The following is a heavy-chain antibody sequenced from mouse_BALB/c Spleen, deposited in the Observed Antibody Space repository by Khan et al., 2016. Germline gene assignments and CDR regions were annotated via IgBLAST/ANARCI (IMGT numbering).Heavy chain of an antibody. CDR1: GFDFSRYW. V-gene: IGHV4-1*02. Sequence: EVQLQESGGGLVQPGGSLKLSCAASGFDFSRYWMSWVRQAPGKGLEWIGEINPDSSTINYTPSLKDKFIISRDNAINTLYLQMSKVSSEVTALYYCARPEYGNSDWYCDVWGAGTTVTVSS. CDR3: ARPEYGNSDWYCDV. CDR2: INPDSSTI. J-gene: IGHJ1*01. D-gene: IGHD2-10*02.